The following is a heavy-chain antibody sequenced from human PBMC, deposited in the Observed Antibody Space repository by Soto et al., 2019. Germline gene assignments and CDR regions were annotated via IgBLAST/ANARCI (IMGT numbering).Heavy chain of an antibody. CDR1: GGSISSGGYY. CDR3: ASGSFSSSSSWFDP. Sequence: SETLSLTCTVSGGSISSGGYYWSWIRQHPGKGLEWIGYIYYSGRTYYNPSLHSRVSIAVDTTENQFSLKLTSVTAADTSVYSCASGSFSSSSSWFDPWGRGTLVTVSS. J-gene: IGHJ5*02. D-gene: IGHD6-6*01. CDR2: IYYSGRT. V-gene: IGHV4-31*03.